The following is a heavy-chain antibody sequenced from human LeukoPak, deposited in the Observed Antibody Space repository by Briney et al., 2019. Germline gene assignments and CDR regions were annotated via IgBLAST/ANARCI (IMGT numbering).Heavy chain of an antibody. D-gene: IGHD3-22*01. CDR1: GFSVSSNY. CDR3: ARTVVITSTADYFDH. CDR2: LYSGGSA. J-gene: IGHJ4*02. Sequence: GGSLRLSCAASGFSVSSNYMSWVRQAPGKGLEWVSVLYSGGSAYYADSVKGRFTISRDNSKNTLYLQMNGLRVEDMAVYYCARTVVITSTADYFDHWGQGTLVTVSS. V-gene: IGHV3-53*01.